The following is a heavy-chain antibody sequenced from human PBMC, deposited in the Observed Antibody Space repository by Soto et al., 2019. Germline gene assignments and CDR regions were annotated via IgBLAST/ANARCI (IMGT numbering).Heavy chain of an antibody. CDR3: ARELLFYDSDGFSWDDAFDI. CDR1: GGSLSSSAYS. D-gene: IGHD3-22*01. V-gene: IGHV4-30-2*01. J-gene: IGHJ3*02. Sequence: SETLSLTCAVSGGSLSSSAYSWSWIRQPPGKGLEWIGFIYQSGSTYYNPSLKSRVTMSLDRPKNQFSLKLSSVTATDTAVYYCARELLFYDSDGFSWDDAFDIWGQGTMVTVSS. CDR2: IYQSGST.